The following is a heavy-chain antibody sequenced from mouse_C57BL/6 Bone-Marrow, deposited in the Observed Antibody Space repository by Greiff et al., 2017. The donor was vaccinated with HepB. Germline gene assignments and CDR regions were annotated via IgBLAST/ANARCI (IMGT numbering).Heavy chain of an antibody. Sequence: VQGVESGAELVRPGASVTLSCKASGYTFTDYEMHWVKQTPVHGLEWIGAIDPETGGTAYNQKFKGKAILTADKSSSTAYMELRSLTSEDSAVYYCTRRGVTTVVATDWYFDVWGTGTTVTVSS. CDR2: IDPETGGT. CDR1: GYTFTDYE. V-gene: IGHV1-15*01. D-gene: IGHD1-1*01. J-gene: IGHJ1*03. CDR3: TRRGVTTVVATDWYFDV.